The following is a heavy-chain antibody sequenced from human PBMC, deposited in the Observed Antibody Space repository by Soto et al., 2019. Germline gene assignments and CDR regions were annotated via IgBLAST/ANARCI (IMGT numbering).Heavy chain of an antibody. CDR3: TRVGARDCSGATCPMAY. CDR1: GGSISISSYY. D-gene: IGHD2-15*01. CDR2: IYYSGST. Sequence: PSDTLSLTCTVSGGSISISSYYWGWILHPPGKGLEWIGSIYYSGSTYYNPSLKSRVTISVDTSKNQFSLKLSSVTAADTAVYYCTRVGARDCSGATCPMAYWGQGALVTVSS. J-gene: IGHJ4*02. V-gene: IGHV4-39*01.